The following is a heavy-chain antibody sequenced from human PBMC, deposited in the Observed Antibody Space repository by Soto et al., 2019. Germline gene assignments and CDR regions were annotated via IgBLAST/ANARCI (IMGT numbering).Heavy chain of an antibody. J-gene: IGHJ4*02. D-gene: IGHD3-10*01. CDR2: IIPVFGTT. Sequence: QVQLVQSGAEVKKPGSSVRVSCKAFGGSFNTHVMNWVRQAPGQGLEWVGLIIPVFGTTKYAQHFQGRVTITEADSTATAFLGVSSLRSDDTAVYYCASGVREYRTAPPHFWGQGTLVSVSS. CDR1: GGSFNTHV. V-gene: IGHV1-69*01. CDR3: ASGVREYRTAPPHF.